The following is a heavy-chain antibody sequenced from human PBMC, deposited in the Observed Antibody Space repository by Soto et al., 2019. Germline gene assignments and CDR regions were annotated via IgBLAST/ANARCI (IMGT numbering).Heavy chain of an antibody. Sequence: PGGSLRLSCAASGFTFSDYAMHWVRQAPGKGLEWVAVVSHDGRNTHYADSVKGRFTISRDSSKNTVSLEMTSLRAEDTAVYYCARDPNIVLVPAALRSYYYYYGMDVWGQGTTVTVSS. V-gene: IGHV3-30*03. CDR1: GFTFSDYA. CDR2: VSHDGRNT. D-gene: IGHD2-2*01. CDR3: ARDPNIVLVPAALRSYYYYYGMDV. J-gene: IGHJ6*01.